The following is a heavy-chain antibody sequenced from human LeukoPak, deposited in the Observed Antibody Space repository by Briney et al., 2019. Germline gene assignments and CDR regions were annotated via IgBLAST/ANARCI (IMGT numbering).Heavy chain of an antibody. V-gene: IGHV4-39*01. CDR3: ARQGGEIDPDFDY. D-gene: IGHD3-16*01. J-gene: IGHJ4*02. Sequence: SETLSLTCTVSGGSISSSSYYWGWIRQPPGKGLEWIGSIYYSGSTYYNPSLKSRVTISVDTSKNQFSLKLSSVTAADTAVYYCARQGGEIDPDFDYWGQGTLVTVSS. CDR1: GGSISSSSYY. CDR2: IYYSGST.